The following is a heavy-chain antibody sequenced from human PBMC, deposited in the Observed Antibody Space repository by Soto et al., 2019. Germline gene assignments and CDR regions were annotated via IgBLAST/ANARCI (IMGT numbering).Heavy chain of an antibody. CDR3: ARLPRYSNYNYYYYYGMYV. CDR2: IIPIFGTA. D-gene: IGHD4-4*01. CDR1: GGTFSSYA. J-gene: IGHJ6*02. Sequence: QVQLVQSGAEVKKPGSSVKVSCTASGGTFSSYAIRWVRQAPGQGLEWMGGIIPIFGTANYAQKFQGRVTITADESTSTAYMELSSLRSEDTAVYYCARLPRYSNYNYYYYYGMYVWGQGTTVTVSS. V-gene: IGHV1-69*01.